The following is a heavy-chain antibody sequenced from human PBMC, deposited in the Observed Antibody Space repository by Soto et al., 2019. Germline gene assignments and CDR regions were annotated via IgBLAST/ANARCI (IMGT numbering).Heavy chain of an antibody. CDR3: ARDSSSWYRWFDP. V-gene: IGHV1-69*06. CDR2: IIPIFGTA. J-gene: IGHJ5*02. CDR1: GGTFSSYA. D-gene: IGHD6-13*01. Sequence: SVKGSCKASGGTFSSYAISWVRQAPGQGLEWMGGIIPIFGTANYAQKFQGRVTMTADKSTSTAYMELRSLRSDDTAVYYCARDSSSWYRWFDPWGQGTLVTVSS.